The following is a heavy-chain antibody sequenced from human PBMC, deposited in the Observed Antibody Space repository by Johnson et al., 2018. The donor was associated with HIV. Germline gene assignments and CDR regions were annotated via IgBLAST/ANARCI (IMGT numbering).Heavy chain of an antibody. V-gene: IGHV3-66*03. CDR2: IHSGGTT. CDR1: DFTVSGNY. J-gene: IGHJ3*02. Sequence: VQLVESGGGLIQPGGSLRLSCAASDFTVSGNYMSWVRQAPGKGLEWVSLIHSGGTTFYADSVRGRFTISRDSSKNTLYLQMKSLRAEDTAVYYCARKGWARGAFDIWGQGTMVTVSS. CDR3: ARKGWARGAFDI. D-gene: IGHD1-26*01.